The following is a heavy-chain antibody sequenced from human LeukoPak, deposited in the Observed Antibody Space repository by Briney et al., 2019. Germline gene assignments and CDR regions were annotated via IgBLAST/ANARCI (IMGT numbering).Heavy chain of an antibody. CDR3: AKIYGSGSYYPNYYFDY. J-gene: IGHJ4*02. Sequence: GGSLRLSCAASGFTFSSYGMHWVRQAPGKGLEWVAFIRYDGSNKYYADSVKGRFTISRDNSKNTLYLQMNSLRAEDTAVYYCAKIYGSGSYYPNYYFDYWGQGTLVTVSS. D-gene: IGHD3-10*01. V-gene: IGHV3-30*02. CDR1: GFTFSSYG. CDR2: IRYDGSNK.